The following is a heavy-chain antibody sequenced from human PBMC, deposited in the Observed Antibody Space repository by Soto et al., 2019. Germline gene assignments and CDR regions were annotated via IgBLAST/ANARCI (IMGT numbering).Heavy chain of an antibody. CDR2: INPSGGST. D-gene: IGHD2-15*01. J-gene: IGHJ6*02. V-gene: IGHV1-46*01. CDR3: ASATPPYYCGMDV. Sequence: GASVKVSYKASGYTFPSCYMHWVRQAPGQGLEWMGIINPSGGSTSYAQKFQGRVTMTRDTSTSTVYMELSSLRSEDTAVYYCASATPPYYCGMDVWGQGTTVTVSS. CDR1: GYTFPSCY.